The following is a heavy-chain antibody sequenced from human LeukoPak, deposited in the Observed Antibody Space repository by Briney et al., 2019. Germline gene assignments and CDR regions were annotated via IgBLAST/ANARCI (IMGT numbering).Heavy chain of an antibody. V-gene: IGHV4-34*01. Sequence: SETLSLTCAVYGGSFSGYYWSRIRQPPGKGLEWIGEINHSGSTNYNPSLKSRVTISVDTSKNQFSLKLSSVTAADTAVYYCARAYYHDSSGTIYGMDVWGQGTTVTVSS. CDR2: INHSGST. D-gene: IGHD3-22*01. CDR3: ARAYYHDSSGTIYGMDV. CDR1: GGSFSGYY. J-gene: IGHJ6*02.